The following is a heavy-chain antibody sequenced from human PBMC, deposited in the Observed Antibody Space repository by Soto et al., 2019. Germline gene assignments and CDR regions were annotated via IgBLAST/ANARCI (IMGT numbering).Heavy chain of an antibody. CDR1: GFSLSTSGVG. Sequence: QITLKESGPTLVKPTQTLTLTCTFSGFSLSTSGVGVGWIRQPPGKALEWLALIYWNDDKRYSPSLKSRLTITKDTSKNQVVLTMTNMDPVDTATYYCPHRRRFGTDFDYWGQGTLVTVSS. D-gene: IGHD3-10*01. CDR3: PHRRRFGTDFDY. CDR2: IYWNDDK. V-gene: IGHV2-5*01. J-gene: IGHJ4*02.